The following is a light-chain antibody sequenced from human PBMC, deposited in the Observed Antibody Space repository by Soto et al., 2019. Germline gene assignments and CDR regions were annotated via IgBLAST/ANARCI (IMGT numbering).Light chain of an antibody. CDR1: ESVYSRY. J-gene: IGKJ1*01. V-gene: IGKV3-20*01. CDR3: QQYGSAAPWT. Sequence: EIVLTQSPGTLYLSPGESATLFCRASESVYSRYVAWYQQKPGQAPRILIYEASDRATGIPDRFSGTGSGTEFSLTISRLEPEDFAVYYCQQYGSAAPWTFGQGTKVVIK. CDR2: EAS.